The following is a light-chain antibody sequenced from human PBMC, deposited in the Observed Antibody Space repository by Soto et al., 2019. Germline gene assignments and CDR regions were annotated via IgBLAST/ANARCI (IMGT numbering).Light chain of an antibody. J-gene: IGKJ1*01. CDR2: AAS. CDR1: QSISNY. CDR3: QQSYTRT. Sequence: DIQLTQSPSSLSASVGDRVSISCRASQSISNYLNWYQQKPGKAPKVLIFAASRLQSGVPSRFSRSGSGTDFTLTISSLQPEDFATYYCQQSYTRTFGQGTKVEI. V-gene: IGKV1-39*01.